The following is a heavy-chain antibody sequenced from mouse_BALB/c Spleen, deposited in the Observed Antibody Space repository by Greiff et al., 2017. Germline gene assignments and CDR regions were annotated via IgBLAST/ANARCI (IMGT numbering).Heavy chain of an antibody. CDR2: IWAGGST. CDR1: GFSLTSYG. V-gene: IGHV2-9*02. Sequence: QVQLQESGPGLVAPSQSLSITCTVSGFSLTSYGVHWVRQPPGKGLEWLGVIWAGGSTNYNSALMSSLSISKDNSKSQVFLKMNSLQTDDTAMYYCARESYYGSSPWFAYWGQGTLVTVSA. CDR3: ARESYYGSSPWFAY. D-gene: IGHD1-1*01. J-gene: IGHJ3*01.